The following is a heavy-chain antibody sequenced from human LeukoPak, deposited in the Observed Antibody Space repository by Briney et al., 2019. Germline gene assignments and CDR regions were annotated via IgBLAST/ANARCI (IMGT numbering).Heavy chain of an antibody. CDR3: ATSIAATRWFDY. D-gene: IGHD2-15*01. V-gene: IGHV1-24*01. J-gene: IGHJ4*02. Sequence: GASVRVSCKVSGYTLTELSMHWVRQAPGKGLEWMGGFDPEDGETIYAQKFQGRVTMTEDTSTDTAHMELSSLRSEDTAVYYCATSIAATRWFDYWGQGTLVTVSS. CDR1: GYTLTELS. CDR2: FDPEDGET.